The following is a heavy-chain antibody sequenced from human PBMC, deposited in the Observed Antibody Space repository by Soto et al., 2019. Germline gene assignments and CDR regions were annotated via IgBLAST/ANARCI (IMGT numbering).Heavy chain of an antibody. J-gene: IGHJ6*02. CDR3: AKVGRHYDILTGYCDYYGMDV. V-gene: IGHV3-30*18. Sequence: QVQLVESGGGVVQPGRSLRLSCAASGFTFSSYGMHWVRQAPGKGLEWVAVISYDGSNKYYVDSVKGRFTISRDNSKNTLYLQMNSLRAEDTAVYYCAKVGRHYDILTGYCDYYGMDVWGQGTTVTVSS. CDR1: GFTFSSYG. D-gene: IGHD3-9*01. CDR2: ISYDGSNK.